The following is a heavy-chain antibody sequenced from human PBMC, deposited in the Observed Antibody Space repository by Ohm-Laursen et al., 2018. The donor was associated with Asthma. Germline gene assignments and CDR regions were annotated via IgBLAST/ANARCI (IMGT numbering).Heavy chain of an antibody. Sequence: GSLRLSCAASGFTSSSYAMSWVRQAPGKGLEWVSAISGSGGSTYYADSVKGRFTISRDNSKNTLYLQMNSLRAEDTAVYYCAKVANGIVVVPAAYDYWGQGTLVTVSS. CDR2: ISGSGGST. D-gene: IGHD2-2*01. CDR3: AKVANGIVVVPAAYDY. J-gene: IGHJ4*02. V-gene: IGHV3-23*01. CDR1: GFTSSSYA.